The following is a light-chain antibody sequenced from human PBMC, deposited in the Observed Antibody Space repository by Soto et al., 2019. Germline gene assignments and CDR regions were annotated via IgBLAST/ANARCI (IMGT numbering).Light chain of an antibody. CDR1: QDISSY. V-gene: IGKV1-9*01. Sequence: DLQLTQSPSFLSASVGDRAIITCRASQDISSYLAWYQQKTGNAPKLLFYAASTLQSGVSSGFSGSGSGTEFTLTFSSRQPEDFATYYCQQFNSFPLTFGGGTKVEIK. CDR2: AAS. CDR3: QQFNSFPLT. J-gene: IGKJ4*01.